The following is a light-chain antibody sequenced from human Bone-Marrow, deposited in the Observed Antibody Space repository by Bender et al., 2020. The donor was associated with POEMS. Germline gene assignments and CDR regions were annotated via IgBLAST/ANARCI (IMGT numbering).Light chain of an antibody. CDR3: QSWGSNTAV. Sequence: SYELTQPPSVSVSPGQTATITCSGEQLGEEYACWYQQKPGQSPVVVIYQDTKRPSGIPERFPGSTSGNTASLAISGTQTMDGADYYCQSWGSNTAVFGGGTKLTVL. J-gene: IGLJ2*01. V-gene: IGLV3-1*01. CDR1: QLGEEY. CDR2: QDT.